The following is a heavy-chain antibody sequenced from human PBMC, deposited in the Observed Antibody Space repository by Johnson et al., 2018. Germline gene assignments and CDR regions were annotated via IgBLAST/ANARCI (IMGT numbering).Heavy chain of an antibody. CDR3: TTGYGVGAFDM. CDR2: IKSKTDGGTT. CDR1: GFTFSNAW. Sequence: VQLVESGGGLVKPGGSLRLSCAASGFTFSNAWMNWVRQAPGEGREWVGRIKSKTDGGTTDYAAPVKGRFTISRDDSKNTLYLQMNSLKTEDTAVHYCTTGYGVGAFDMWGQGTMVTVSS. V-gene: IGHV3-15*07. D-gene: IGHD1-1*01. J-gene: IGHJ3*02.